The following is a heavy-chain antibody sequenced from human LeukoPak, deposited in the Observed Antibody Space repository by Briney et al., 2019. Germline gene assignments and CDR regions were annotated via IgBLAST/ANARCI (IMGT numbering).Heavy chain of an antibody. CDR2: ISGSGGST. D-gene: IGHD6-13*01. Sequence: PSETLSLTCAVYGGSFSGYYWSWVRQAPGKGLEWVSAISGSGGSTYYADSVKGRFTISRDNSKNTLYLQMNSLRAEDTAVYYCAKRVAAAGTEVWGQGTLVTVSS. CDR1: GGSFSGYY. V-gene: IGHV3-23*01. CDR3: AKRVAAAGTEV. J-gene: IGHJ4*02.